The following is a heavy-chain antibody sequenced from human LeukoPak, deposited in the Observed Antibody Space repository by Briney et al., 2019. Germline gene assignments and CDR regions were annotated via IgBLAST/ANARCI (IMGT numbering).Heavy chain of an antibody. CDR1: GFTFSSSA. V-gene: IGHV3-21*01. D-gene: IGHD4-11*01. J-gene: IGHJ4*02. CDR2: ISNVGSHI. CDR3: TRDPTQYLRYGYFDY. Sequence: GGSLRLSCAASGFTFSSSAMNWVRQAPGKGLEWVSSISNVGSHIYYAGSVRGRFTISRDNAKNSLYLQMSSLRAEDTAVYYCTRDPTQYLRYGYFDYWGQGTLVTVSS.